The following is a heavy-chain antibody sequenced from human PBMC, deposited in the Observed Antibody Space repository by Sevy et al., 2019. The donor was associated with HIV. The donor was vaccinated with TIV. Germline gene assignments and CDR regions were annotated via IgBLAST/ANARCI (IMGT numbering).Heavy chain of an antibody. CDR2: IIPILGIA. Sequence: ASVKVSCKASGGTFSSYAISWVRQAPGQGLEWMGRIIPILGIANYAQKFQGRVTITADKSTSTAYMELSSLRSEVTAVYYCAREDSSSSFGAFDIWGQGTMVTVSS. CDR3: AREDSSSSFGAFDI. D-gene: IGHD6-6*01. V-gene: IGHV1-69*04. J-gene: IGHJ3*02. CDR1: GGTFSSYA.